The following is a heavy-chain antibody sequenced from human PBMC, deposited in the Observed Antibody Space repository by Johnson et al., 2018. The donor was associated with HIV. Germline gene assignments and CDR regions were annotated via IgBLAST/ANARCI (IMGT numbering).Heavy chain of an antibody. D-gene: IGHD1-20*01. J-gene: IGHJ3*02. CDR1: NFTFKDYY. CDR3: ARAPYNWNAGLFGAFDM. V-gene: IGHV3-11*04. CDR2: ISGRGFAP. Sequence: VQLVESGGGLVQSGGSLRLSCAASNFTFKDYYMNWIRQAPGKGLEWISYISGRGFAPFYADSVTGRFNISRDNAKKALYLQMSSLKAEDTAVYYCARAPYNWNAGLFGAFDMWGRGTKVTVSS.